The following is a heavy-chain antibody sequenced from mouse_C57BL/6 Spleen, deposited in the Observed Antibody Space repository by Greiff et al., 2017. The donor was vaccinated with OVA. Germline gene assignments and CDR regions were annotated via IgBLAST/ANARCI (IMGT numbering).Heavy chain of an antibody. V-gene: IGHV1-7*01. Sequence: VQRVESGAELAKPGASVKLSCKASGYTFTSYWMHWVKQRPGQGLEWIGYINPSSGYTKYNQKFKDKATLTADKSSSTAYMQLSSLTYEDSAVYYCARGRSNYLYAMDYWGQGTSVTVAS. D-gene: IGHD2-5*01. CDR3: ARGRSNYLYAMDY. CDR1: GYTFTSYW. CDR2: INPSSGYT. J-gene: IGHJ4*01.